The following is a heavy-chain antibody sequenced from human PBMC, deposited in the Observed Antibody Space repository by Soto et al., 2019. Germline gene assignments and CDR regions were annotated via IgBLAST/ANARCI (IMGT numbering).Heavy chain of an antibody. CDR3: AKVIQPHYYMDV. D-gene: IGHD5-18*01. CDR2: ISGSGGST. CDR1: GFNFSSYA. J-gene: IGHJ6*03. Sequence: PGGSLRLSSAASGFNFSSYAMSWVRQAPGKGLEWVSAISGSGGSTYYADSVKGRFTISRDNSKNTLYLQMNSLRAEDTAVYYCAKVIQPHYYMDVWGKGTTVTSP. V-gene: IGHV3-23*01.